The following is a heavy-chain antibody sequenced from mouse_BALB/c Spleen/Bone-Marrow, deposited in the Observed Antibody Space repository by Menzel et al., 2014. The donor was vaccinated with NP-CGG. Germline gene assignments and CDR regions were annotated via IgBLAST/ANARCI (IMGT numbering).Heavy chain of an antibody. Sequence: EVQLQQSGAELVKPGASVKLSCTSSGFNIKDTYMHWVKQRPEQGLEWIGRIDPANGNTKYDPKFQGKATITADTSSNTAYLQLSSLTSEDTAVYYCARWGITTGFAYWGQGTLVTVSA. CDR3: ARWGITTGFAY. V-gene: IGHV14-3*02. CDR1: GFNIKDTY. CDR2: IDPANGNT. J-gene: IGHJ3*01. D-gene: IGHD2-4*01.